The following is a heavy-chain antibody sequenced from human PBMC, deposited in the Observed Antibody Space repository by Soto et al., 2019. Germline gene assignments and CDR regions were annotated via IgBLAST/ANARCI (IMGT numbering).Heavy chain of an antibody. J-gene: IGHJ6*02. V-gene: IGHV3-23*01. CDR3: ANCLLNKIRNYYYYYGMDV. Sequence: GGSLRLSCAASGFTFSSYAMSWVRQAPGKGLEWVSAISGSGGSTYYADSVKGRFTISRDNSKNTLYLQMNSLRAEDTTVYYCANCLLNKIRNYYYYYGMDVWGQGTTVTVSS. CDR2: ISGSGGST. CDR1: GFTFSSYA.